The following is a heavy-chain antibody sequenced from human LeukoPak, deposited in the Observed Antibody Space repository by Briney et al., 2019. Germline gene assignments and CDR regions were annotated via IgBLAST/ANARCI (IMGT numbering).Heavy chain of an antibody. CDR1: GGSISSSSYY. Sequence: SETLSLTCTVSGGSISSSSYYWGWIRQPPGTGLEWIGSIYYSGSTYYNPSLKSRVTISVDTSKHQFSPKLSSVTAADTAVYYCARDLADIVVVPAAMPVDAFDIWGQGTMVTVSS. CDR2: IYYSGST. CDR3: ARDLADIVVVPAAMPVDAFDI. V-gene: IGHV4-39*07. D-gene: IGHD2-2*01. J-gene: IGHJ3*02.